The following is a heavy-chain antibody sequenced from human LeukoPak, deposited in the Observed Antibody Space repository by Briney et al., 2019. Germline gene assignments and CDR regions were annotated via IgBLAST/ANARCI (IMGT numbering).Heavy chain of an antibody. CDR1: GFTFGDYA. D-gene: IGHD3-10*02. Sequence: GGSLRLSCTASGFTFGDYAMSWVRQAPGKGLEWVGFIRSKAYGGTTEYAASVKGRFTISRDDSKSIAYLQMNSLKTEDTAVYYCTRELGSGSYKYWGQGTLVTVSS. V-gene: IGHV3-49*04. J-gene: IGHJ4*02. CDR2: IRSKAYGGTT. CDR3: TRELGSGSYKY.